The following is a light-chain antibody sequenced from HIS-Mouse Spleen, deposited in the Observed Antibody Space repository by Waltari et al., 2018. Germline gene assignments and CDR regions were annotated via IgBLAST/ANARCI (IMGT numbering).Light chain of an antibody. Sequence: DIVMTQSPDSLAVSLREGATIHCKSSQSVLYSSNNKNYLAWYQQKPGQPPKLLIYWASTRESGVPDRFSGSGSGTDFTLTISSLQAEDVAVYYCQQYYSTPYTFGQGTKLEIK. J-gene: IGKJ2*01. CDR2: WAS. CDR3: QQYYSTPYT. CDR1: QSVLYSSNNKNY. V-gene: IGKV4-1*01.